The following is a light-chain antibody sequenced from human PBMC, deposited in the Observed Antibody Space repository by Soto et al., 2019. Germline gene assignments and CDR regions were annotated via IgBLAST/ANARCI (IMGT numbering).Light chain of an antibody. V-gene: IGKV1-5*03. Sequence: DIQMTQSPSTLSASVGDRVTITCRASQSISPWLAWYQQKPGTAPKLLIYKSSTLESGVPSRFSGSRSGTEFTLTVSSLQPDACATYYCQQYNDSFPYTFGQGTKLEIK. CDR3: QQYNDSFPYT. CDR1: QSISPW. CDR2: KSS. J-gene: IGKJ2*01.